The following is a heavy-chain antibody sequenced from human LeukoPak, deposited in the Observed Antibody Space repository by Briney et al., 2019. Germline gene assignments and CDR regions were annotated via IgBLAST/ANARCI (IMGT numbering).Heavy chain of an antibody. CDR2: ISYDGSNK. V-gene: IGHV3-30*18. CDR1: GFTFSSYG. J-gene: IGHJ6*03. Sequence: PGRSLRLSCAASGFTFSSYGMHWVRQAPGKGLEWVAVISYDGSNKYYADSVKGRFTISRDNSKNTLYLQMNSLRAEDTAVYYCAKSFAPNYYYYYMDVWGKGTTVTVSS. D-gene: IGHD3-3*01. CDR3: AKSFAPNYYYYYMDV.